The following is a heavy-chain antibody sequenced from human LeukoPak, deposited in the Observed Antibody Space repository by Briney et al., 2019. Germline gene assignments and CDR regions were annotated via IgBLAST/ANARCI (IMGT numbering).Heavy chain of an antibody. V-gene: IGHV3-9*03. D-gene: IGHD6-6*01. J-gene: IGHJ4*02. CDR3: AKGLVGSSIADFFDY. Sequence: GGSLRLSCAASGFTFDDYAMHWVRQAPGKGLEWVSGISWNSGSIGYADSVKGRFTVSRDNAKNSLYLQMNSLRGEDMALYYCAKGLVGSSIADFFDYWGQGILVTVSS. CDR2: ISWNSGSI. CDR1: GFTFDDYA.